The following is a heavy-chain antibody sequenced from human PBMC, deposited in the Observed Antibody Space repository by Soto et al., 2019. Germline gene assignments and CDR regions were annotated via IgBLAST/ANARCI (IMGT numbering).Heavy chain of an antibody. CDR1: GYTFTIYA. CDR3: ANGGGSYYPFDY. D-gene: IGHD1-26*01. J-gene: IGHJ4*02. Sequence: SVKVSCKASGYTFTIYAMHCVVQAPGQRLEWMGWINAGNGNTKYSQKFQGRVTITRDTSAGTAYMELSSLRSEDTAVYYCANGGGSYYPFDYWGQGTLVTVSS. V-gene: IGHV1-3*01. CDR2: INAGNGNT.